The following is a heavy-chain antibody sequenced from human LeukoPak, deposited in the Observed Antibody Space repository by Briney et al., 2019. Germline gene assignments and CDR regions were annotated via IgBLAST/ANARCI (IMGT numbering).Heavy chain of an antibody. D-gene: IGHD5-12*01. CDR1: GFTVSSNY. CDR3: TXXXAAGRIVATFAY. J-gene: IGHJ4*02. V-gene: IGHV3-53*05. CDR2: IYSGGST. Sequence: GGSLRLSCAASGFTVSSNYMSWVRQAPGKGLEWVSVIYSGGSTDYADSVKGRFTICRGNSKKTLYRQMNSLRAGDTAVYYLTXXXAAGRIVATFAYWGQGTLVIVSS.